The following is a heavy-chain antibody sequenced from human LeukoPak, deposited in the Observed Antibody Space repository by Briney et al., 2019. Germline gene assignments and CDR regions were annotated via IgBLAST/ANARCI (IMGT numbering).Heavy chain of an antibody. CDR3: AREGDSSGWYFYLDP. CDR2: IIPIFGTA. CDR1: GYTFTSYD. V-gene: IGHV1-69*13. J-gene: IGHJ5*02. Sequence: SVKVSCKASGYTFTSYDISWVRQAPGQGLEWMGGIIPIFGTANYAQKFQGRVTITADESTSTAYMELSSLRSEDTAVYYCAREGDSSGWYFYLDPWGQGTLVTVSS. D-gene: IGHD6-19*01.